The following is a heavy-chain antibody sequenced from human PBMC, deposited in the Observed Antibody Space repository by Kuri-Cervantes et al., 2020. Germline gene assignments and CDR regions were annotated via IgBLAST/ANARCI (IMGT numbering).Heavy chain of an antibody. J-gene: IGHJ6*02. CDR2: ISSSSSYI. D-gene: IGHD3-10*01. V-gene: IGHV3-21*01. CDR1: GFTFSSYS. Sequence: GGSLRLSCAASGFTFSSYSMNWVRQAPGKGLEWVSSISSSSSYIYYADSVKGRFTISRDNAKNSLYLQMNSLRAEDTAVYYCARDYDTMILWFGESYYYYGMDVWGQGTTVTVSS. CDR3: ARDYDTMILWFGESYYYYGMDV.